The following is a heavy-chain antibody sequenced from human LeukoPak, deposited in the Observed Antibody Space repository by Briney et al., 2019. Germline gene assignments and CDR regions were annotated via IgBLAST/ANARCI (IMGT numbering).Heavy chain of an antibody. J-gene: IGHJ4*02. D-gene: IGHD3-22*01. CDR1: GFTFSDYY. Sequence: GGSLRLSCAASGFTFSDYYMSWIRQAPGKGLEWVSYISSSGSTIYYADSVKGRFTISRDSAKNSLYLQMNSLRAEDTAVYYCARGVLTYYYDSSGFDYWGQGTLVIVSS. CDR3: ARGVLTYYYDSSGFDY. V-gene: IGHV3-11*04. CDR2: ISSSGSTI.